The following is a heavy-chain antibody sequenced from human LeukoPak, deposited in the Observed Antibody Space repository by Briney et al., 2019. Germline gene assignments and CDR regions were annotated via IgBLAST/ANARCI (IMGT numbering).Heavy chain of an antibody. V-gene: IGHV1-2*02. J-gene: IGHJ6*02. D-gene: IGHD2-2*01. CDR2: INPNSGGT. CDR1: GYTFTGYY. CDR3: ARSCSSTSCLLYYYYGMDV. Sequence: GASVKVSCKASGYTFTGYYMHWVRQAPGQGLEWMGWINPNSGGTNYAQKFQGRVTMTRDTSISTAYMELSRLRPDDTAVYYCARSCSSTSCLLYYYYGMDVWGQGTTVTVSS.